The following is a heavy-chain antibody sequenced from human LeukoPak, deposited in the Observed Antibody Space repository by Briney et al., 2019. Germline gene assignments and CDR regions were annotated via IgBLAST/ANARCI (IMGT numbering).Heavy chain of an antibody. CDR2: ISSSSYI. V-gene: IGHV3-21*01. D-gene: IGHD2-2*01. Sequence: KPGGSLRLSCAASGFTFSSYSMNWVRQSPGKGLEWVSSISSSSYIYYADSVKGRFTISRDNAKNSLYLQMNSLRAEDTAVYYCARALYCSSSSCPFGIDYWGQGTLVTVSS. J-gene: IGHJ4*02. CDR1: GFTFSSYS. CDR3: ARALYCSSSSCPFGIDY.